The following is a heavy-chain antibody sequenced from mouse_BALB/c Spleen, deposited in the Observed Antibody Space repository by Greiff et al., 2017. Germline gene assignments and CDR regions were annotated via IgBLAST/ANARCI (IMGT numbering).Heavy chain of an antibody. CDR1: GFAFSSYD. D-gene: IGHD2-14*01. CDR3: ARRHRYVFDY. CDR2: ISSGGGST. V-gene: IGHV5-12-1*01. Sequence: EVKVEESGGGLVKPGGSLKLSCAASGFAFSSYDMSWVRQTPEKRLEWVAYISSGGGSTYYPDTVKGRFTISRDNAKNTLYLQMSSLKSEDTAMYYCARRHRYVFDYWGQGTTLTVSS. J-gene: IGHJ2*01.